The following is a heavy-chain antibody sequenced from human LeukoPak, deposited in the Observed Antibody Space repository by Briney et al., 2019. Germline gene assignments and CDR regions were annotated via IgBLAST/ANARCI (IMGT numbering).Heavy chain of an antibody. D-gene: IGHD5-18*01. CDR1: GFTLSTYS. J-gene: IGHJ4*02. Sequence: GGSLRLSCAASGFTLSTYSMNWLRQAPGKGLEWVSYISTGSSYIYYADSVKGRITVSRDNAKNSLYLQMNSLRAEDTAVYYCATTAYSLSYGLHFWGQGTLVTVSS. CDR2: ISTGSSYI. V-gene: IGHV3-21*01. CDR3: ATTAYSLSYGLHF.